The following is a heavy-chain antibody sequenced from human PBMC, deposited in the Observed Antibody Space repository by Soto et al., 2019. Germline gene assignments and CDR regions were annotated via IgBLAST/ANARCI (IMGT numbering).Heavy chain of an antibody. J-gene: IGHJ4*02. CDR3: ASAYSSGYFDY. Sequence: QVQLVESGGGVVQPGRYLRLSCAASGFTFSSYAMHWVRQAPGKGLEWVAVISYDGSNKYYADSMKGRFTISRDNSKNTRYLQMNSLRAEDTAVYYCASAYSSGYFDYWGQGTMVTVSS. D-gene: IGHD3-22*01. CDR2: ISYDGSNK. CDR1: GFTFSSYA. V-gene: IGHV3-30-3*01.